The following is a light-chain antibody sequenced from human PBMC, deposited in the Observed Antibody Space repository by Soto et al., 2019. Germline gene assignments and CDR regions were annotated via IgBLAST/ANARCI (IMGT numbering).Light chain of an antibody. Sequence: DIQMTQSPSSLSASVGDGVTSTCRARQSISTYLNWYQQKPGKAPKLLIYTASRLQRGVPSRFSGSGSGTEFTLTISSLRPEDFATYSCQQSFSTPYTFGPGTRLEI. V-gene: IGKV1-39*01. CDR1: QSISTY. CDR2: TAS. CDR3: QQSFSTPYT. J-gene: IGKJ5*01.